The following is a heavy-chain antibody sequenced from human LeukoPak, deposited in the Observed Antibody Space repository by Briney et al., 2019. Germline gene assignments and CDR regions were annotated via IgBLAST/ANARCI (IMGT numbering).Heavy chain of an antibody. V-gene: IGHV1-18*01. Sequence: ASVKVSCKTSGYTFSTYGVTWVRQAPGQGFQWMGWISGHTGNTKYAENFQGRISLTTDTSATTAYMELRSLTSDDTAVYYCARQYSGSYYRFDYWGQGTLVTVSS. CDR3: ARQYSGSYYRFDY. J-gene: IGHJ4*02. CDR2: ISGHTGNT. CDR1: GYTFSTYG. D-gene: IGHD1-26*01.